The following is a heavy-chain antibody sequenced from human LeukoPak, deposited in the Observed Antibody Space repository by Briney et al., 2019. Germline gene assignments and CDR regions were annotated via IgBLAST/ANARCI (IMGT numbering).Heavy chain of an antibody. CDR2: INPNSGGT. D-gene: IGHD3-22*01. J-gene: IGHJ4*02. Sequence: ASVTVSCKASGYTFNVYFMHWVRQAPGQGLEWMGWINPNSGGTNYAQKYQGRVTMTKDTSISTAYMELSRLRSDDTAVYYCARELNYDSSGYYFDYWGQGTLVTVSS. CDR3: ARELNYDSSGYYFDY. V-gene: IGHV1-2*02. CDR1: GYTFNVYF.